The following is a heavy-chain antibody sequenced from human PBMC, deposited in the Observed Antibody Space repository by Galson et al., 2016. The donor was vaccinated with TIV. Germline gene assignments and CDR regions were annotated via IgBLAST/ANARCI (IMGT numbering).Heavy chain of an antibody. V-gene: IGHV3-33*01. CDR3: ARARYSYGWFTDF. D-gene: IGHD6-19*01. CDR1: GFTFGSYG. CDR2: MWFDGSDI. J-gene: IGHJ4*02. Sequence: SLRLSCAASGFTFGSYGMHWVRQAPGKGLEWVAVMWFDGSDIYYADSVKGRFTISRDNSKNTLYLQMNSLRGEDTAVYYCARARYSYGWFTDFWGQGTLVTVSS.